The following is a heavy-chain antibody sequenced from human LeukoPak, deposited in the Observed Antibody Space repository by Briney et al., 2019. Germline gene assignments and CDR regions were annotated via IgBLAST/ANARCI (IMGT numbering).Heavy chain of an antibody. CDR3: AKDSYSGSYSYSFDY. D-gene: IGHD1-26*01. CDR1: GFTFDDYA. J-gene: IGHJ4*02. CDR2: ISWNSGSI. V-gene: IGHV3-9*01. Sequence: GGSLRLSCAASGFTFDDYAMHWVRQAPGKGLEWVSGISWNSGSIGYADSVKGRFTISRDNAKNSLYLQMNSLRAEDTALYYCAKDSYSGSYSYSFDYWGQGTLVTVSS.